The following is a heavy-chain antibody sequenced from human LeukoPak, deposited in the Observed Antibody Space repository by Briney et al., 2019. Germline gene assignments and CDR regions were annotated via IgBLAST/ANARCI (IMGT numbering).Heavy chain of an antibody. V-gene: IGHV3-23*01. J-gene: IGHJ4*02. CDR3: ALSRTLDY. CDR1: GFTFSSYA. Sequence: GGPLRLSCAASGFTFSSYAMSWVRQARGKGREGVSAISGSGGSTYYADSVKGRFTISRDNSKNTLYLQMNSLRAEDTAVYYCALSRTLDYWGQGTLVTVSS. CDR2: ISGSGGST.